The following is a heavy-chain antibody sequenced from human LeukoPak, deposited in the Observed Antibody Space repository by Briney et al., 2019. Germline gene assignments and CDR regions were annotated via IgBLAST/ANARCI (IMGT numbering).Heavy chain of an antibody. Sequence: SETLSLTCTVSGGSISGYFWTWIRQPAGKGLEWIGRMYSTGSNNYNPSLKSRVTISVDTSKNQFSLKLSSVTAADTAVYYCARRSSSWYLTLFDPWGQGTLVTVSS. CDR3: ARRSSSWYLTLFDP. CDR1: GGSISGYF. CDR2: MYSTGSN. D-gene: IGHD6-13*01. J-gene: IGHJ5*02. V-gene: IGHV4-4*07.